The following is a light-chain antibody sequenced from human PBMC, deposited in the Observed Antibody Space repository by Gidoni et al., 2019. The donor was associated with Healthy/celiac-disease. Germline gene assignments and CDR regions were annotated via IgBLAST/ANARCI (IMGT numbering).Light chain of an antibody. CDR2: GKN. CDR1: SLRSYY. J-gene: IGLJ1*01. Sequence: SSELTQYPAVSVALGQTVRITCQGDSLRSYYASWYQQKPGQAPVLVIYGKNNRPSGIPDRFSGSSSGNTAALTITGAQAEDEADYYCKSRDSSGNHYVFGTGTKVTVL. V-gene: IGLV3-19*01. CDR3: KSRDSSGNHYV.